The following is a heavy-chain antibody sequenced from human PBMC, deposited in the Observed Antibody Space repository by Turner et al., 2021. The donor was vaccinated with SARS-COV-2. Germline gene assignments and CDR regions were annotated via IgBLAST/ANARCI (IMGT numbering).Heavy chain of an antibody. CDR2: IILIFGTA. V-gene: IGHV1-69*01. CDR3: ARVGVGGSSWPKDFDY. D-gene: IGHD6-13*01. CDR1: GGTFSTYA. Sequence: QVQLVQSGAEVKKPGSSVKVSCKASGGTFSTYAISWGRQAPGQGLEWRGGIILIFGTANDARKFQGRVTITADESTSTAYMELSSLGSEDTAVYYCARVGVGGSSWPKDFDYWGQGTLVTVSS. J-gene: IGHJ4*02.